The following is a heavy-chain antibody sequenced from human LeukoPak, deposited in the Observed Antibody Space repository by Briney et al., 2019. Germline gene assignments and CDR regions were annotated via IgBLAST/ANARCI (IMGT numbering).Heavy chain of an antibody. CDR2: INHSGST. CDR1: GGSFSGYY. CDR3: SSAKVSWLVGYFDY. Sequence: SETLSLTCAVYGGSFSGYYWSWIRQPPGKGLEWIGEINHSGSTNYNPSLKSRVTLSLDTSKNQFSLKLSSVTAADTAVYYCSSAKVSWLVGYFDYWGQGTLVTISS. V-gene: IGHV4-34*01. J-gene: IGHJ4*02. D-gene: IGHD6-19*01.